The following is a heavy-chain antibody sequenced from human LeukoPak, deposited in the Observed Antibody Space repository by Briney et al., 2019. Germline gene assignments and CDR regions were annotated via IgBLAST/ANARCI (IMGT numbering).Heavy chain of an antibody. CDR3: ARLGDHYHWNLDL. D-gene: IGHD3-10*01. CDR2: IYSGATT. CDR1: GFTIATKY. V-gene: IGHV3-53*01. J-gene: IGHJ2*01. Sequence: GGSLRLSCAASGFTIATKYMNWVRRAPGKGLERVSIIYSGATTYYADSVRGRFTISRDTSKNTVSLQMNSLRAEDTAVYFCARLGDHYHWNLDLWGRGTLVTVSS.